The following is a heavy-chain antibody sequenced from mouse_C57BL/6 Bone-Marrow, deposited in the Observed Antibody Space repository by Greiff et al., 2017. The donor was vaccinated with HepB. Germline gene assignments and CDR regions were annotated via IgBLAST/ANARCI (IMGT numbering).Heavy chain of an antibody. D-gene: IGHD2-3*01. CDR3: ARDDGYYEGSGYWYFDV. CDR1: GFTFSSYA. V-gene: IGHV5-4*01. CDR2: ISDGGSYT. J-gene: IGHJ1*03. Sequence: EVKVVESGGGLVKPGGSLKLSCAASGFTFSSYAMSWVRQTPEKRLEWVATISDGGSYTYYPDNVKGRFTISRDNAKNNLYLQMSHLKSEDTAMYYCARDDGYYEGSGYWYFDVWGTGTTVTVSS.